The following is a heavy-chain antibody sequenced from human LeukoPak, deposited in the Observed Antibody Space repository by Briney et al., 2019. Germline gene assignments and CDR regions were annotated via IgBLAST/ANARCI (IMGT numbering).Heavy chain of an antibody. Sequence: GGSLRLYCAASGFSVSSNYMSWVRQAPGKGLEWVSAISTDAGETHYADSVKGRFTISRDNSKNTASLQMSSLRAEDTALYYCAKGSGNGYGSGPFDYWGQGTLVTVSS. D-gene: IGHD3-10*01. CDR2: ISTDAGET. J-gene: IGHJ4*02. CDR1: GFSVSSNY. CDR3: AKGSGNGYGSGPFDY. V-gene: IGHV3-23*01.